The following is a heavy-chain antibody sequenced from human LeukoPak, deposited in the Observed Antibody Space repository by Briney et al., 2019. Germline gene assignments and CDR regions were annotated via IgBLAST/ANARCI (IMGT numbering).Heavy chain of an antibody. V-gene: IGHV4-34*01. J-gene: IGHJ4*02. CDR1: GGSLSGYY. CDR3: ARGNSLRRLYGYYFDY. CDR2: INHSGST. D-gene: IGHD3-10*01. Sequence: SETLSLTCAVYGGSLSGYYWSWIRQPPGKGLEWIGEINHSGSTNYNPSLKSRVTISVDTSKNQFSLKLSSVTAADTAVYYCARGNSLRRLYGYYFDYWGQGTLVTVSS.